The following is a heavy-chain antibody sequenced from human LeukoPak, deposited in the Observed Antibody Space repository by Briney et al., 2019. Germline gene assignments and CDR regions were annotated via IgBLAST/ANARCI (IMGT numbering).Heavy chain of an antibody. Sequence: SETLSLTCTVSGDSINSLDLWSWVRQPPGKGLEWIGEMYLSGTTHSTPSVKSRVTISIDKSKNQFFLNLSSVTAADTAVYYCARVGSYYYGMDVWGQGTMVTVSS. CDR2: MYLSGTT. V-gene: IGHV4-4*02. CDR3: ARVGSYYYGMDV. D-gene: IGHD2-15*01. J-gene: IGHJ6*02. CDR1: GDSINSLDL.